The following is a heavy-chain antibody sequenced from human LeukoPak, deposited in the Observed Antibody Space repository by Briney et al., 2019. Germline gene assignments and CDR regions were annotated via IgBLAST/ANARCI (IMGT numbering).Heavy chain of an antibody. CDR2: ISDSGHTT. D-gene: IGHD6-19*01. V-gene: IGHV3-23*01. CDR3: AKSSGWEGGSENFDS. CDR1: GFTFSSYA. J-gene: IGHJ4*02. Sequence: GGSLRLSCAASGFTFSSYAMTWVRQVPGKGLEWVSVISDSGHTTYYAALVKGRFIIVRDNSKNSLYLQMNGLRAEDTAVYYCAKSSGWEGGSENFDSWGQGTLVTVSS.